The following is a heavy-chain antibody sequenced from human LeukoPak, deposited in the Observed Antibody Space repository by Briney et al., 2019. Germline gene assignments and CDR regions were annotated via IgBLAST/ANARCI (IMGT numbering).Heavy chain of an antibody. J-gene: IGHJ6*04. Sequence: SETLSLTCAVSGYSISSGYYWGWIRQPPGKGLECIGSIFHSGSTYYNPSLKSRVNMSVDTSKNQISLKLSSVTAADTAVYYCARASGSYGSGSYYYYGMDVWGKGTTVTVSS. V-gene: IGHV4-38-2*01. CDR3: ARASGSYGSGSYYYYGMDV. D-gene: IGHD3-10*01. CDR1: GYSISSGYY. CDR2: IFHSGST.